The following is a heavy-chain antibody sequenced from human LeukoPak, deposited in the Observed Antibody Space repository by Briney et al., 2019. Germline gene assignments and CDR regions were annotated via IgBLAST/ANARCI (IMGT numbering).Heavy chain of an antibody. CDR1: GFTVSSNY. V-gene: IGHV3-66*02. Sequence: GGSLRLSCAASGFTVSSNYMSWVRQAPGKGLGWGSVIYSGGSTYYADSVKGRFTISRDNSKNTLYLQMNSLRAEDTAVYYCARWVRGGDLNWFDPWGQGTLVTVSS. J-gene: IGHJ5*02. D-gene: IGHD2-21*02. CDR3: ARWVRGGDLNWFDP. CDR2: IYSGGST.